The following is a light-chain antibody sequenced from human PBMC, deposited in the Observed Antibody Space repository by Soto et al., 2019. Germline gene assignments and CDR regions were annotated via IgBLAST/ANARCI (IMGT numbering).Light chain of an antibody. Sequence: QSALTQPASVSGSPGQSITISCTGSSSDIGTYNYVSWYQQHPGKAPKLIMYEVRRRPSGVSNRFSGSKSGNTASLTISGLQAEDDADYYCSSYTSIITLVVFGGGTKLTVL. V-gene: IGLV2-14*01. CDR1: SSDIGTYNY. CDR2: EVR. J-gene: IGLJ3*02. CDR3: SSYTSIITLVV.